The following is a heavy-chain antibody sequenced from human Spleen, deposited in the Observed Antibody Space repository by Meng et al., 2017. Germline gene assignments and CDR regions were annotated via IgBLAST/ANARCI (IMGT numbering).Heavy chain of an antibody. CDR2: INHSGGT. D-gene: IGHD6-6*01. V-gene: IGHV4-34*01. CDR3: ARGWKETSSIAARRNGFDP. J-gene: IGHJ5*02. CDR1: GGSFRVYY. Sequence: QVHQQQCGAGLLQPPETLSLTCAVYGGSFRVYYWNWIRQPPGNGLEWIGEINHSGGTNYNPSLKSRVTISVDTSKNQFSLKLSSVTAADTAVYYCARGWKETSSIAARRNGFDPWGQGTLVTVSS.